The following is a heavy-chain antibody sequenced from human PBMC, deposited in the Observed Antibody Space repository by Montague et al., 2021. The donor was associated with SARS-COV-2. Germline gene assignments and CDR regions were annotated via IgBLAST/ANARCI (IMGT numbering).Heavy chain of an antibody. CDR1: GFTFSSYA. Sequence: SLRLSCAASGFTFSSYAMSWVRQAPGKGLEWVSAISGSGGSTYYADSVKGRFTISRDNSKNTLYLQMNSQRAEDTAVYYCAKATWVLTVASLDYWGQGTLVTVSS. CDR2: ISGSGGST. D-gene: IGHD3-9*01. J-gene: IGHJ4*02. V-gene: IGHV3-23*01. CDR3: AKATWVLTVASLDY.